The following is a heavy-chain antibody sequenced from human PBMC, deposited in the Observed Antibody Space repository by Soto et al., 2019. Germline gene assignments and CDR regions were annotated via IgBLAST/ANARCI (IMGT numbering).Heavy chain of an antibody. J-gene: IGHJ6*02. CDR3: VIGIAAAGPYYYYYYGMDV. CDR1: GGSISSSSYY. Sequence: SETLSLTCTVSGGSISSSSYYWGWIRQPPGKGLEWVGSIYYSGSNYYNPSLKSRVTISVDTSKNQFFLKLSSVSAADTAVYYCVIGIAAAGPYYYYYYGMDVWGQGTTVTVSS. V-gene: IGHV4-39*01. CDR2: IYYSGSN. D-gene: IGHD6-13*01.